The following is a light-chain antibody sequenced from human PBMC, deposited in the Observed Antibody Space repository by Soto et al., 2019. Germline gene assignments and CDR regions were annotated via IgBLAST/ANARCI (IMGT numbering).Light chain of an antibody. CDR3: QQYDTFWT. J-gene: IGKJ1*01. CDR1: QSISSW. CDR2: DVS. V-gene: IGKV1-5*01. Sequence: DIQMTQSPSTLSASVGGRVTITCPASQSISSWLAWYQQKPGKAPKLLIYDVSSLESGVPSRFSGSGSGTEFTLTISSLQPDDSATYYCQQYDTFWTFGQGTKVEI.